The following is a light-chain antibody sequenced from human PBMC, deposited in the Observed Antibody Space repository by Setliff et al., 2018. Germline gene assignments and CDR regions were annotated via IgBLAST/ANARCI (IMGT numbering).Light chain of an antibody. CDR2: EVS. CDR1: SSDVGGYNY. CDR3: SSYAGSSTLYV. Sequence: QSVLTQPPSASGSPGQSVTISCTGTSSDVGGYNYVSWYQQHPGKAPKLVIYEVSNRPSGVSNRFSGSKSANTASLTISGLQAEDEADYYCSSYAGSSTLYVFGTGTKVTVL. V-gene: IGLV2-14*01. J-gene: IGLJ1*01.